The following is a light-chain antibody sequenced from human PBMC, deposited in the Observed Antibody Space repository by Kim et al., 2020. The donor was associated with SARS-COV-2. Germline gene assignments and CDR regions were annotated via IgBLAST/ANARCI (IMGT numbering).Light chain of an antibody. CDR2: GAS. CDR3: QQYGSSPPKLT. J-gene: IGKJ4*01. Sequence: GERATLACRARQSVSSSYLAWYQQKPGQAPRLLIYGASSRATGIPDRFSGSGSGTDFTLTISRLEPEDFAVYYCQQYGSSPPKLTFGGGTKVDIK. CDR1: QSVSSSY. V-gene: IGKV3-20*01.